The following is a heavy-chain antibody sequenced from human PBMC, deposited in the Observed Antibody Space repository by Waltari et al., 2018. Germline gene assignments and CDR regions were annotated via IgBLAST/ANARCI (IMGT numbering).Heavy chain of an antibody. V-gene: IGHV3-30*18. CDR1: GFTFSTYG. CDR3: GKEKNNWNSYFDD. D-gene: IGHD1-7*01. J-gene: IGHJ4*02. Sequence: QVQLVESGGGEVQHGRSLKLSCAASGFTFSTYGLHWVRQAPGKGLEWVALISFDGSNTYDPASVQGRFTISRDNSKNTLYLQMNSLRAEDTAVYYCGKEKNNWNSYFDDWGQGTLVTVSS. CDR2: ISFDGSNT.